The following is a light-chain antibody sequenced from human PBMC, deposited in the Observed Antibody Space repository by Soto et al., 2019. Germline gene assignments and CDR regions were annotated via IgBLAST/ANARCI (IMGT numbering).Light chain of an antibody. Sequence: QSVLTLPPSASGTPGQRVTISCSGSSSNIGSNHVYWYQQLPGTAPKLLIYXNNQRPSGVPDRFSGSKSGTSASLAISGLRSEDEADYYCAAWDDSLSSLVFGTGTKVTVL. J-gene: IGLJ1*01. CDR1: SSNIGSNH. CDR3: AAWDDSLSSLV. V-gene: IGLV1-47*01. CDR2: XNN.